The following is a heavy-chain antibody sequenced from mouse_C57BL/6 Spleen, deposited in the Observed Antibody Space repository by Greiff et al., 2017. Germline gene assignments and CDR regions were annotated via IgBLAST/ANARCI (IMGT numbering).Heavy chain of an antibody. V-gene: IGHV5-15*01. CDR1: GFTFSDYG. Sequence: DVHLVESGGGLVQPGGSLKLSCAASGFTFSDYGMAWVRQAPRKGPEWVAFIRNLAYSIYYSDTVTGRFTISRENAKNTLYLEMSSLRSEDTAMYYWARLYGTYGGAMDYWGQGTSVTVAS. J-gene: IGHJ4*01. CDR3: ARLYGTYGGAMDY. CDR2: IRNLAYSI. D-gene: IGHD2-1*01.